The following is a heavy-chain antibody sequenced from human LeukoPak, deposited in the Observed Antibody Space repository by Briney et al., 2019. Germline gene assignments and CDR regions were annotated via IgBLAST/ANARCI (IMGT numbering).Heavy chain of an antibody. V-gene: IGHV4-39*01. Sequence: SETLSLTCTVSGGSISSSNYYWGWMRQPPGTGLQWIGSISFSGSTYYNPSLKSRVTISGDTSKNQFSLNLNAVTAADTAVYYCASGGYYYDRSGYPFEYWGQGTLVTVSS. CDR1: GGSISSSNYY. J-gene: IGHJ4*02. CDR3: ASGGYYYDRSGYPFEY. CDR2: ISFSGST. D-gene: IGHD3-22*01.